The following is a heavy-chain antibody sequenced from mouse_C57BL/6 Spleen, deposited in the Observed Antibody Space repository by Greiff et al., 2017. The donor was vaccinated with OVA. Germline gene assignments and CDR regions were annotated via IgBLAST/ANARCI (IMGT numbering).Heavy chain of an antibody. Sequence: QVQLQQPGAELVMPGASVKLSCKASGYTFTSYWMHWVKQRPGQGLEWIGEIDPSDSYTNYNQKFKGKSTLTVDKSSSTAYMQLSSLTSEDSAVYYCSRYDYGNYGYWGQGTTLTVSA. J-gene: IGHJ2*01. CDR2: IDPSDSYT. D-gene: IGHD2-1*01. CDR3: SRYDYGNYGY. CDR1: GYTFTSYW. V-gene: IGHV1-69*01.